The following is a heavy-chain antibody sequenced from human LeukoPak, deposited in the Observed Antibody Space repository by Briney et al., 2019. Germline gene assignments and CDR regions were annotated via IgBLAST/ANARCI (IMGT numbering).Heavy chain of an antibody. J-gene: IGHJ4*02. CDR2: FIPVFGTA. Sequence: SVKVSCKASGGTFSSYAISWVRQAPGQGLEWMGGFIPVFGTANYAQKFQGRVTITADESTSTAYMELSSLRSEDTAVYYCARGGAAAAGVDYWGQGTLVTVSS. CDR1: GGTFSSYA. CDR3: ARGGAAAAGVDY. D-gene: IGHD6-13*01. V-gene: IGHV1-69*13.